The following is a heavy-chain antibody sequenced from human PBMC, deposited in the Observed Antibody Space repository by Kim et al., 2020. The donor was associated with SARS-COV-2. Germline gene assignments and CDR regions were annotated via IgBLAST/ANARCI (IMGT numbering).Heavy chain of an antibody. Sequence: SETLSLTCAVYGGSFSGYYWSWIRQPPGKGLEWIGEINHSGSTNYNPSLKSRVTISVDTSKNQFSLKLSSVTAADTAVYYCARGPHSGRDYWGQGTLVT. V-gene: IGHV4-34*01. J-gene: IGHJ4*02. CDR1: GGSFSGYY. D-gene: IGHD6-19*01. CDR3: ARGPHSGRDY. CDR2: INHSGST.